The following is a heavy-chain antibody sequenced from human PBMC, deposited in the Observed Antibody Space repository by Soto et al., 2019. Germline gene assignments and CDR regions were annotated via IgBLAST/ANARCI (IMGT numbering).Heavy chain of an antibody. V-gene: IGHV4-39*01. D-gene: IGHD6-13*01. CDR3: ARWVSEGIAAAPRLGFDP. CDR2: IYYSGST. J-gene: IGHJ5*02. Sequence: SETLSLTCTVSGGSISSSSYYWGWIRQPPGKGLEWIGSIYYSGSTYYNPSLKSRVTISVDTSKNQFSLKLSSVTAADTAVYYCARWVSEGIAAAPRLGFDPWGQGTLVTVSS. CDR1: GGSISSSSYY.